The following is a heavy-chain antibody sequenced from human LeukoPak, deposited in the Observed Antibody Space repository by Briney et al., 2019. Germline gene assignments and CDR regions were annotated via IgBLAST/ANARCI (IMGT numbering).Heavy chain of an antibody. CDR2: IYYSGST. J-gene: IGHJ6*02. CDR1: GGSISSGGYY. V-gene: IGHV4-31*03. D-gene: IGHD2-2*01. Sequence: PSQTLSLTCTVSGGSISSGGYYWSWIRQHPGKGLEWIGYIYYSGSTYYNPSLKGRVTISVDTSKNQFSLKLSSVTAADTAVYYCARDSVVVVPAAILDYYYYGMDVWGQGTTVTVSS. CDR3: ARDSVVVVPAAILDYYYYGMDV.